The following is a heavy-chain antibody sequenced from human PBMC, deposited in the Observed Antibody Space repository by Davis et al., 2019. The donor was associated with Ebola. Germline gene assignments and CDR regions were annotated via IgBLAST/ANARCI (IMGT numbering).Heavy chain of an antibody. CDR2: INPSGGST. J-gene: IGHJ4*02. D-gene: IGHD3/OR15-3a*01. CDR3: ARDRAGGDWLTSSYFDY. Sequence: ASVKVSCKASGYTFTSYYMHWVRQAPGQGLEWMGIINPSGGSTSHAQKFQGRVTMTRDTSTFTVYMELSSLRSEDTAVYYCARDRAGGDWLTSSYFDYWGQGTLVTVSS. V-gene: IGHV1-46*01. CDR1: GYTFTSYY.